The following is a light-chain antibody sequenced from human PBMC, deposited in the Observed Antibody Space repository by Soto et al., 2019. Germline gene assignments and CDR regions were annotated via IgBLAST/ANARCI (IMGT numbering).Light chain of an antibody. Sequence: DIQLTQSPSFLSASAGDRVTITCRASQGISSFLAWYQQKPGRAPKLLIYAASTLQSGVPSRFSGSGSGTGFTLTITSLQPEDFATYYCQQLNFFPITFGQGTRLEI. CDR3: QQLNFFPIT. CDR1: QGISSF. J-gene: IGKJ5*01. V-gene: IGKV1-9*01. CDR2: AAS.